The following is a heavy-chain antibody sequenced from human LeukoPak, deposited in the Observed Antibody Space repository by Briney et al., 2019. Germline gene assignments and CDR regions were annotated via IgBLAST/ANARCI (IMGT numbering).Heavy chain of an antibody. CDR1: GFTFSSYD. CDR3: AKFDYGDY. J-gene: IGHJ4*02. Sequence: PGGSLRLSCAGSGFTFSSYDMSWVRQAPGKGLEWVSGIIGSGFNTYYADSVKGRFTISRDTSKNTLYLQMSSLRAEDTAVYYCAKFDYGDYWGQGTLVTVSS. CDR2: IIGSGFNT. V-gene: IGHV3-23*01.